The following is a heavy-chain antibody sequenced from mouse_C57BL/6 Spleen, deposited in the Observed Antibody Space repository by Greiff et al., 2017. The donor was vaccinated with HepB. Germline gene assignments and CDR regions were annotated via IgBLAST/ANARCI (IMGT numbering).Heavy chain of an antibody. CDR1: GFTFSDYY. Sequence: DVMLVESEGGLVQPGSSMKLSCTASGFTFSDYYMAWVRQVPEKGLEWVANINYDGSSTYYLDSLKSRFIISRDNAKNILYLQMSSLKSEDTATYDGARGSDYYGSSPRYFDVWGTGTTVTVSS. D-gene: IGHD1-1*01. CDR2: INYDGSST. CDR3: ARGSDYYGSSPRYFDV. V-gene: IGHV5-16*01. J-gene: IGHJ1*03.